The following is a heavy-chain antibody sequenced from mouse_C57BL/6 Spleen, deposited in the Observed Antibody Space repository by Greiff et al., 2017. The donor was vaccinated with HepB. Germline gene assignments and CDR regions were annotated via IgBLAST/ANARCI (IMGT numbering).Heavy chain of an antibody. CDR1: GYTFTSYW. CDR2: IYPGSGST. CDR3: ARGDGYGLFDY. Sequence: VQLQQSGAELVKPGASVKMSCKASGYTFTSYWINWVKQRPGQGLEWIGDIYPGSGSTNYNEKFKSKATLTVDKSSSTAYMQLNSLTSEDSAVYCCARGDGYGLFDYWGKGTTVTVAS. V-gene: IGHV1-55*01. J-gene: IGHJ2*01. D-gene: IGHD1-1*01.